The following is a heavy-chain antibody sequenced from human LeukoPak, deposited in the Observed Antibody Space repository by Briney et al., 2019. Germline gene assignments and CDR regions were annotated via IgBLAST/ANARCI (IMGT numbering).Heavy chain of an antibody. CDR2: ISSSSRHI. D-gene: IGHD6-13*01. Sequence: GGSLRLSCAASGFTFSSYSMNWVRQAPGKGLEWVSSISSSSRHIYYADSVKGRFTISRDNAKNSLYLQMNSLRVEDTAVYYCARVKQQLSGYYYYYYMDVWGKGTTVTVSS. J-gene: IGHJ6*03. V-gene: IGHV3-21*01. CDR3: ARVKQQLSGYYYYYYMDV. CDR1: GFTFSSYS.